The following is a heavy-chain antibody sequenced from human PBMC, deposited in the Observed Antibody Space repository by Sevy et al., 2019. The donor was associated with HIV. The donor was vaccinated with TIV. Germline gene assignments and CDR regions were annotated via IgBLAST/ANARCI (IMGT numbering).Heavy chain of an antibody. J-gene: IGHJ3*02. V-gene: IGHV4-59*13. CDR2: MYVSGST. CDR1: GGSISRYS. D-gene: IGHD6-13*01. Sequence: SETLSLTCTVSGGSISRYSWSCIRQPPGKGLEWIGSMYVSGSTNYNPSLKRRVTTSVDTSKNQFSLKLGSVTAADTAVYYCARQGGSSEFGFHSDIWGQGTMVTVSS. CDR3: ARQGGSSEFGFHSDI.